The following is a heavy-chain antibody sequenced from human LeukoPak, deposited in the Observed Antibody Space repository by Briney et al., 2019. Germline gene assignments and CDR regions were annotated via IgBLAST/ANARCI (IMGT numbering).Heavy chain of an antibody. CDR2: IYYSGST. Sequence: SETLSLTCTVSGGSIGSSSYYWGWIRQPPGKGLDWIGIIYYSGSTYYNPSLKSRTTISVDTSKNQFSLKLSSVTAADTAVYYCARLMRSDFDYWGQGTLVTVSS. V-gene: IGHV4-39*01. CDR1: GGSIGSSSYY. J-gene: IGHJ4*02. D-gene: IGHD3-16*01. CDR3: ARLMRSDFDY.